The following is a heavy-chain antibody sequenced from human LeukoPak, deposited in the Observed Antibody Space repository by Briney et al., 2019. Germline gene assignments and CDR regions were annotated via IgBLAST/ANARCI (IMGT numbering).Heavy chain of an antibody. CDR3: ARPETQYSSGLDGFDI. J-gene: IGHJ3*02. Sequence: GGSLRLSCAASGFTLSSYSMNWVRQAPGKGLVWVSRINSDGSRTTYADSVKGRFTISRDNAKNTLYLQMNSLRTEDTAVYYCARPETQYSSGLDGFDIWGQGTMVTVSS. CDR1: GFTLSSYS. V-gene: IGHV3-74*01. CDR2: INSDGSRT. D-gene: IGHD6-19*01.